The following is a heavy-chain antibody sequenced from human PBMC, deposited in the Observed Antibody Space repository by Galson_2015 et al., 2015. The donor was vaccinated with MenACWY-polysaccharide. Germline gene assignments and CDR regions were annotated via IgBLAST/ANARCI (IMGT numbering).Heavy chain of an antibody. J-gene: IGHJ5*02. CDR2: ISYDGGT. D-gene: IGHD3-16*01. CDR3: ARGGRAVSNRNWFDP. Sequence: TLSLTCTVSGDSITSDGYFWSWIRPHPGEGLEWVASISYDGGTYYNPYLKSRVTISVDTPKNQFSLKLNSVTAADTAVYYCARGGRAVSNRNWFDPWGQGTLVTVSS. V-gene: IGHV4-31*03. CDR1: GDSITSDGYF.